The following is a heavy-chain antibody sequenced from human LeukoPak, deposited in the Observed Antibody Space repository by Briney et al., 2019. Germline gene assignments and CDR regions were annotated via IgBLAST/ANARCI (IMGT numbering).Heavy chain of an antibody. CDR3: ARGARAGYNLEPFDY. Sequence: SETLSLTCTVSGGSMSSYYWSWVRQPPGKGLEWIGYIYYSGSTKYNPYIKSRVTISVEKSKNQFSLKLSSVTAADTAVYYCARGARAGYNLEPFDYWGQGTLVTVSS. V-gene: IGHV4-59*08. CDR1: GGSMSSYY. J-gene: IGHJ4*02. D-gene: IGHD5-24*01. CDR2: IYYSGST.